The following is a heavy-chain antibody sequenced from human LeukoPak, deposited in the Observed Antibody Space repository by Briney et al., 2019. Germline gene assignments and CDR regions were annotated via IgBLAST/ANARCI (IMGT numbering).Heavy chain of an antibody. CDR2: IIPIFGTA. Sequence: SVKVSCKASGGTFSSYAISWVRQAPGQGLEWMGGIIPIFGTANYAQKFQGRVTITADESTSTAYMELSSLRSEDTAVYYCVRDNGSGSYIHAFDIWGQGTMVTVSS. V-gene: IGHV1-69*01. D-gene: IGHD3-10*01. CDR1: GGTFSSYA. J-gene: IGHJ3*02. CDR3: VRDNGSGSYIHAFDI.